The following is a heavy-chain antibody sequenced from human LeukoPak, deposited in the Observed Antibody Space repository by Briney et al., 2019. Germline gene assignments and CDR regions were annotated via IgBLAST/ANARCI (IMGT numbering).Heavy chain of an antibody. D-gene: IGHD2-2*01. CDR2: ISASNGNT. CDR1: GYTFINYG. V-gene: IGHV1-18*01. CDR3: ARDRDYYDCSSM. J-gene: IGHJ4*02. Sequence: ASVTLSCKAYGYTFINYGISWVRQAPGQGLEWMGWISASNGNTKYAQNVQGRVTMMTDTSTTTAYMELRSLRSDDTAVYYCARDRDYYDCSSMWGQGTLVTVSS.